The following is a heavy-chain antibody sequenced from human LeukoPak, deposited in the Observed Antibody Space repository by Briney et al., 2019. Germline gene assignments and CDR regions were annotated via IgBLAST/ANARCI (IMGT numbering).Heavy chain of an antibody. V-gene: IGHV3-30*04. J-gene: IGHJ4*02. CDR1: GFTFSSYA. D-gene: IGHD5-24*01. Sequence: GGSLRFSCAASGFTFSSYAMHWVRQAPGKGLEWVAVISYDGSNKYYADSVKGRFTISRDNSKNTLYLQMNSLRAEDTAVYYCARGPRDDYLDYWGQGTLVTVSS. CDR2: ISYDGSNK. CDR3: ARGPRDDYLDY.